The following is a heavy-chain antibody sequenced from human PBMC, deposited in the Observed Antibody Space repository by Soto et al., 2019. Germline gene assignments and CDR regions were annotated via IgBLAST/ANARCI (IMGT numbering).Heavy chain of an antibody. D-gene: IGHD1-20*01. CDR3: ARDSTQITGTTSGYFDY. CDR2: TYYRSKWNN. V-gene: IGHV6-1*01. CDR1: GHSVSSNSAV. Sequence: SQTLSLNCAISGHSVSSNSAVWNWIRQSPSRGLEWLGRTYYRSKWNNDYAVSMRGRITIIPDTSKNQFSLQLNSVTPEDTAVYFCARDSTQITGTTSGYFDYWGQGTLVTVSS. J-gene: IGHJ4*02.